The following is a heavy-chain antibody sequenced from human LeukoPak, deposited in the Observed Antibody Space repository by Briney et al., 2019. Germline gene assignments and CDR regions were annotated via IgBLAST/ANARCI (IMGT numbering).Heavy chain of an antibody. J-gene: IGHJ4*02. CDR2: ISWNSGSI. CDR3: AKIGSVDLGYYFDY. Sequence: RAGGSLRLSCAAARFTFDEYAMRWFRHAPGKRLKRVSGISWNSGSIGYADSVKGRFTISRDNAKNSLYLQMNSLRAEDTALYYCAKIGSVDLGYYFDYWGQGTLVTVSS. D-gene: IGHD3-10*01. CDR1: RFTFDEYA. V-gene: IGHV3-9*01.